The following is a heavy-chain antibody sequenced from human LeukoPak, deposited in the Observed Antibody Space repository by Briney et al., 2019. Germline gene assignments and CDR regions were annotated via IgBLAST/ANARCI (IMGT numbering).Heavy chain of an antibody. D-gene: IGHD1-7*01. CDR2: ISYDGSNK. Sequence: GRSLRLSCAASGFTFSSYAMHWVRQAPGKGLEWVAVISYDGSNKYYADSVKGRFTISRDNSKNTLYLQMSSLRAEDTAVYYCARNWNYAANLAFDIWGQGTMVTVSS. CDR1: GFTFSSYA. CDR3: ARNWNYAANLAFDI. V-gene: IGHV3-30*15. J-gene: IGHJ3*02.